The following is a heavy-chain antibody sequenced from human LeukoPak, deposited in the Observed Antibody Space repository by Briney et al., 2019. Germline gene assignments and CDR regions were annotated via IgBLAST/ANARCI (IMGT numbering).Heavy chain of an antibody. Sequence: SVKVSCKASGGTFSSYAISWVRQAPGQGLEWMGGIIPIFGTANYAQKFQGRVTITADESTSTAYMELSSLRSEDTAVYYCASGIVATLYYYYYGMDVWGQATTVTVSS. CDR3: ASGIVATLYYYYYGMDV. CDR2: IIPIFGTA. CDR1: GGTFSSYA. J-gene: IGHJ6*02. V-gene: IGHV1-69*01. D-gene: IGHD5-12*01.